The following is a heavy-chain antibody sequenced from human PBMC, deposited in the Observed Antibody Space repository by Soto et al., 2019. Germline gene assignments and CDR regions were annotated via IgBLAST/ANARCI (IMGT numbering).Heavy chain of an antibody. CDR1: GFTFSGSA. Sequence: EVQLVESGGGLVQPGGSLKLSCAASGFTFSGSAMHWVRQASGKGLEWVGRIRSKANSYATAYAASVKGRFTISRDDSKNTAYLQMNSLKIEDTAVYYCTSGIVGATDFDYWGQGTLVTVSS. CDR2: IRSKANSYAT. D-gene: IGHD1-26*01. J-gene: IGHJ4*02. CDR3: TSGIVGATDFDY. V-gene: IGHV3-73*01.